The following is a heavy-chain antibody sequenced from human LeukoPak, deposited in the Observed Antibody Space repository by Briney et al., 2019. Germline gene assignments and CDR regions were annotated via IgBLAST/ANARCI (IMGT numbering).Heavy chain of an antibody. J-gene: IGHJ4*02. CDR2: IKQDGSKR. V-gene: IGHV3-7*04. D-gene: IGHD5-24*01. CDR1: GFPFSSYW. CDR3: TRVGYIDEGIDY. Sequence: GGSLRLSCVASGFPFSSYWMTWVRQAPGKGLEWVADIKQDGSKRSYVDSVKGRFTISRDNAKNSLYLQMNSLRAEDTAIYYCTRVGYIDEGIDYWGQGTLVTVSS.